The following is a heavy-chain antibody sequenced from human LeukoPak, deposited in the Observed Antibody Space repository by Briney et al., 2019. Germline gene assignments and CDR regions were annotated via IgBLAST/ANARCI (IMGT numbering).Heavy chain of an antibody. Sequence: GASVKVSCKASGYTFTSYGISWVRQAPGQGLEWMGIINPSGGSTSYAQKFQGRVTMTRDTSTSTVYMELSSLRSEDTAVYYCASRDGFHWGQGTLVTVSS. J-gene: IGHJ4*02. V-gene: IGHV1-46*01. CDR1: GYTFTSYG. CDR2: INPSGGST. D-gene: IGHD5-12*01. CDR3: ASRDGFH.